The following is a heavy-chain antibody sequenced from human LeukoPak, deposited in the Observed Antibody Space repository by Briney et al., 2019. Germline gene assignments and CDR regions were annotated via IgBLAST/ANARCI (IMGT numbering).Heavy chain of an antibody. CDR3: ARDGDIVVVPAYYMDV. CDR1: GLTFSDYY. V-gene: IGHV3-11*04. J-gene: IGHJ6*03. Sequence: GGSLRLSCAASGLTFSDYYMSWIRQAPGKGLEWVSYISSSGSTIYYADSVKGRFTISRDNAKNSLYLQMNSLRAEDTAVYHCARDGDIVVVPAYYMDVWGKGTTVTVSS. D-gene: IGHD2-2*01. CDR2: ISSSGSTI.